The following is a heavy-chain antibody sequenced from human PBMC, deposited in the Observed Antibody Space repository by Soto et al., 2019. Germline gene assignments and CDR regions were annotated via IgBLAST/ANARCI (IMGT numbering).Heavy chain of an antibody. V-gene: IGHV3-33*01. J-gene: IGHJ3*02. CDR2: IWYDGSNK. Sequence: ESGGGVVQPGRSLRLSCAASGFTFSSYGMHWVRQAPGKGLEWVAVIWYDGSNKYYADSVKGRFTISRDNSKNTLYLQMNSLRAEDTAVYYCARDLDAFAIWGQGTMVTVSS. CDR3: ARDLDAFAI. CDR1: GFTFSSYG.